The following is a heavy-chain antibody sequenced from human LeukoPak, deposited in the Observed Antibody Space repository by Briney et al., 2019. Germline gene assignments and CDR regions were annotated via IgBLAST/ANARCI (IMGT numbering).Heavy chain of an antibody. CDR2: ISAYNGNT. V-gene: IGHV1-18*01. Sequence: ASVKVSCKASGYTFTSYCISWVRQAPGQGLEWMGWISAYNGNTNYAQKLQGRVTMTTDTSTSTAYMELRSLRSDDTAVYYCARDRGSGYYGSGSYYPYYFDYWGQGTLVTVSS. D-gene: IGHD3-10*01. J-gene: IGHJ4*02. CDR3: ARDRGSGYYGSGSYYPYYFDY. CDR1: GYTFTSYC.